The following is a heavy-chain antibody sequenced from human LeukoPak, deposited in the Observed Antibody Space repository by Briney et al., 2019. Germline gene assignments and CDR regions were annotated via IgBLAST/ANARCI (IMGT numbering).Heavy chain of an antibody. J-gene: IGHJ3*02. D-gene: IGHD3-16*01. CDR3: TKGLGDDAFDI. Sequence: PGGSLRLSCAASGLTFSSYAMSWVRQAPGKGLEWVSAISGSGGSTYYADSVKGRFTISRDNSKNTLYLLMSSLRAEDTAVYYCTKGLGDDAFDIWGQGTMVTVSS. CDR1: GLTFSSYA. V-gene: IGHV3-23*01. CDR2: ISGSGGST.